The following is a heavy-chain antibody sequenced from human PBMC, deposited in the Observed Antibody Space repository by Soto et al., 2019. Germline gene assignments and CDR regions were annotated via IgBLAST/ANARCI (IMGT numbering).Heavy chain of an antibody. Sequence: GASVKVSFKASGYTFTDYFMHWVRQAPGQGLEWMGWINGNSGGTSYAQKFQGRVAMTRDTSISTAYMELSSLTFDDTAVYYCARDPADSMIGIDYWGQGTLVTVSS. CDR1: GYTFTDYF. D-gene: IGHD3-16*01. V-gene: IGHV1-2*02. CDR3: ARDPADSMIGIDY. CDR2: INGNSGGT. J-gene: IGHJ4*02.